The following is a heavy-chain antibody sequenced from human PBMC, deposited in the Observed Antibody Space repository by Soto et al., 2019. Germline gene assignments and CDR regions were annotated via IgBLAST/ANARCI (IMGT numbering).Heavy chain of an antibody. Sequence: SETLSLTCAVSSGSISGSNWWSWVRQPPGKGLEWIGEIYHSGSTNYNPSLKSRVTISVDKSKNQFSLKLSSVTAADTAVYYCARTRNDYIWGSYRPLDWFDPWGQGTLVTVSS. V-gene: IGHV4-4*02. CDR1: SGSISGSNW. J-gene: IGHJ5*02. D-gene: IGHD3-16*02. CDR3: ARTRNDYIWGSYRPLDWFDP. CDR2: IYHSGST.